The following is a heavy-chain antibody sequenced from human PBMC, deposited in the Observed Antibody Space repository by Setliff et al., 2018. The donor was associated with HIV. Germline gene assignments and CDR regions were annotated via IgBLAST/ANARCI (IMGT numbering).Heavy chain of an antibody. CDR1: GFSFSSYS. Sequence: GGSLRLSCGASGFSFSSYSMNWVRQAPGKGLEWVGRIKSNRDRGTTEYNAPVRGRFTVSRNDSKNTLYLQMNSLKTEDTAVYYCSRGVLQFLEWSSSGDYYYYMDVWGKGTTVTVSS. CDR3: SRGVLQFLEWSSSGDYYYYMDV. D-gene: IGHD3-3*01. J-gene: IGHJ6*03. V-gene: IGHV3-15*01. CDR2: IKSNRDRGTT.